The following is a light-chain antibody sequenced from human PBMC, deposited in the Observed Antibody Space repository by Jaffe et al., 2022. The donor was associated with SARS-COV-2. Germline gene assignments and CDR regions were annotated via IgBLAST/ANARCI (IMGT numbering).Light chain of an antibody. J-gene: IGKJ1*01. Sequence: EIVLTQSPGTLSLSPGERATLSCRASQSVSNNYLAWYRQKPGQAPRLLIYGASSRAIGSPDRFSGSGSGTDFTLTISRLEPEDFAVYYCQQYAGPLTFGQGTKVEV. CDR1: QSVSNNY. CDR3: QQYAGPLT. V-gene: IGKV3-20*01. CDR2: GAS.